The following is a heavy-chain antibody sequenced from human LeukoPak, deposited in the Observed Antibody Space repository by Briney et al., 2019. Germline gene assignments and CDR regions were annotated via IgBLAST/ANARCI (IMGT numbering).Heavy chain of an antibody. V-gene: IGHV3-64*02. CDR2: IGAAGAHT. Sequence: GGSLRLSCAASGFRFSYHDMHWVRQAPGKGLEFVSSIGAAGAHTLYADSVKGRFTISRDNFQSTMYLQMDGLRPEDSAVYYCARELGGTKTGGFDIWGQGTVVTVSS. J-gene: IGHJ3*02. D-gene: IGHD1-14*01. CDR1: GFRFSYHD. CDR3: ARELGGTKTGGFDI.